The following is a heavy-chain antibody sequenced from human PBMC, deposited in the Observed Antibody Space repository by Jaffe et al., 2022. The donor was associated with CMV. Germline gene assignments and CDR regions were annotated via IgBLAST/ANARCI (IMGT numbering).Heavy chain of an antibody. Sequence: QVQLVQSGAEVKKPGASVKVSCKASGYTFTSYGISWVRQAPGQGLEWMGWISAYNGNTNYAQKLQGRVTMTTDTSTSTAYMELRSLRSDDTAVYYCARGRPLWFGELPHYYYYYMDVWGKGTTVTVSS. CDR3: ARGRPLWFGELPHYYYYYMDV. J-gene: IGHJ6*03. V-gene: IGHV1-18*04. D-gene: IGHD3-10*01. CDR2: ISAYNGNT. CDR1: GYTFTSYG.